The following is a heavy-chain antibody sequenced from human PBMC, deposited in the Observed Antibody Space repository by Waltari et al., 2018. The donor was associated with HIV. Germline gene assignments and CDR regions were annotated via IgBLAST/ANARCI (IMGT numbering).Heavy chain of an antibody. Sequence: EVQLLESGGGLVQPGGSLRLSCAASGFIFSTHAMTWVRQAPWKGLEWVSAISGSGGSTYYADSVKGRFTISRDNSKNTLYLQMNSLRAEDTAVYYCARGGSGSYYYYGMDVWGQGTTVTVSS. CDR3: ARGGSGSYYYYGMDV. CDR2: ISGSGGST. D-gene: IGHD1-26*01. J-gene: IGHJ6*02. CDR1: GFIFSTHA. V-gene: IGHV3-23*01.